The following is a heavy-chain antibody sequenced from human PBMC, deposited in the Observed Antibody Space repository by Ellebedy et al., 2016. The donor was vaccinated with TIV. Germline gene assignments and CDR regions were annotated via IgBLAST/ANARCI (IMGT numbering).Heavy chain of an antibody. D-gene: IGHD2-15*01. J-gene: IGHJ4*02. CDR1: GGSISSGGYY. V-gene: IGHV4-31*03. Sequence: SETLSLTCTVSGGSISSGGYYWSWIRQHPGKGLEWIGYIYYSGSTYYNPSLKSRVTMSVDTSGNQFSLKLSSVTAADTAVYYCARDRGYYSGGTYLQGGHFDFWGQGMLVTVSS. CDR2: IYYSGST. CDR3: ARDRGYYSGGTYLQGGHFDF.